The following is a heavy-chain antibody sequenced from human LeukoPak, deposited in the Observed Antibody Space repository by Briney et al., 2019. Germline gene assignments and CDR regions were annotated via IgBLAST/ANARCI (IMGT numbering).Heavy chain of an antibody. CDR1: GFTFSSYE. CDR2: ISSSGSTI. D-gene: IGHD3-22*01. V-gene: IGHV3-48*03. J-gene: IGHJ4*02. CDR3: AKVSSDSSGYTLDY. Sequence: GGSLRLSCAASGFTFSSYEMNWVRQAPGKGLEWVSYISSSGSTIYYADSVKGRFTISRDNAKNSLYLQMNSLRAEDTAVYYCAKVSSDSSGYTLDYWGQGTLVTVSS.